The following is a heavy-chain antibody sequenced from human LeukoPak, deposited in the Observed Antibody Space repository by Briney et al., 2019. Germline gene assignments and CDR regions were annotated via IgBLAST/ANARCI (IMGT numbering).Heavy chain of an antibody. CDR2: IKQDGSEK. J-gene: IGHJ4*02. CDR1: GFTFSSYW. Sequence: PGGSLRLSCAASGFTFSSYWMSWVRQAPGKGLEWEANIKQDGSEKYYVDSVKGRFTISRDNAKNSLYLQMNSLRAEDTAVYNCARARYDSSGYFGYWGQGTLVTASS. D-gene: IGHD3-22*01. V-gene: IGHV3-7*01. CDR3: ARARYDSSGYFGY.